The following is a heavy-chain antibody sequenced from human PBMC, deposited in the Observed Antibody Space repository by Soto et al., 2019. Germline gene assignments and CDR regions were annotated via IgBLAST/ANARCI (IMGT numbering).Heavy chain of an antibody. CDR3: ARALSVPLVVPAAMAHYYGMDV. CDR2: IWYDGSNK. D-gene: IGHD2-2*01. CDR1: GFTFSSYG. Sequence: QVQLVESGGGVVQPGRSLRLSCAASGFTFSSYGMHWVRQAPGKGLEWVAVIWYDGSNKYYADSVKGRFTISRDNSKNTLYLQMNRLRAEDTAVYYCARALSVPLVVPAAMAHYYGMDVWGQGTTVTVSS. J-gene: IGHJ6*02. V-gene: IGHV3-33*01.